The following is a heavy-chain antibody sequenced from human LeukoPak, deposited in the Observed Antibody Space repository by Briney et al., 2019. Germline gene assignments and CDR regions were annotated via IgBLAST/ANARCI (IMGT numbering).Heavy chain of an antibody. J-gene: IGHJ5*02. Sequence: GASVKGSCKASGYTFTSYAMHWVRQAPGQRLEWMGWINAGNGNTKYSQKFQGRVTITRDTSASTAYMELSSLRSEDTAVYYCARDRGYCSSTSCRRVWFDPWGQGTLVTVSS. CDR1: GYTFTSYA. CDR3: ARDRGYCSSTSCRRVWFDP. D-gene: IGHD2-2*01. V-gene: IGHV1-3*01. CDR2: INAGNGNT.